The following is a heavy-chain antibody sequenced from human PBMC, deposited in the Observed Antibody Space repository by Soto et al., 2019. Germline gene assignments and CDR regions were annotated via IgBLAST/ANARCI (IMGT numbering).Heavy chain of an antibody. J-gene: IGHJ6*02. CDR2: INHSGST. CDR3: ARGRDFGVRSYYYYGMDV. CDR1: GGSFSGYY. D-gene: IGHD3-3*01. V-gene: IGHV4-34*01. Sequence: SETLSLTCAVYGGSFSGYYWSWIRQPPGKGLEWIGEINHSGSTNYNPSLKSRVTISVDTSKNQFSLKLSSVTAADTAVYYCARGRDFGVRSYYYYGMDVWGQGTTVTVSS.